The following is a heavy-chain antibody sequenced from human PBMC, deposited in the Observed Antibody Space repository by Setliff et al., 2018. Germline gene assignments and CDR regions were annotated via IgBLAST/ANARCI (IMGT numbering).Heavy chain of an antibody. CDR2: IRSKAYGGTT. J-gene: IGHJ5*02. CDR3: TRASRATMVRGVIIPRFISPFDP. D-gene: IGHD3-10*01. CDR1: GFTFGDYA. V-gene: IGHV3-49*04. Sequence: PGGSLRLSCTASGFTFGDYAMSWVRQAPGKGLEWVGFIRSKAYGGTTEYAASVKGRFTISRDDSKSIAYLQMNSLKTEDTAVYYCTRASRATMVRGVIIPRFISPFDPWGQGTLVTVSS.